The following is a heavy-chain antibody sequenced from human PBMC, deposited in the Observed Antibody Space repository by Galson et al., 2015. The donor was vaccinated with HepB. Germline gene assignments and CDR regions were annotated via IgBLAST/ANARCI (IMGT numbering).Heavy chain of an antibody. V-gene: IGHV3-48*02. J-gene: IGHJ4*02. CDR1: GFTFSSYS. Sequence: SLRLSCAASGFTFSSYSMNWVRQAPGKGLEWVSYISSSSSTIYYADSVKGRFTISRDNAKNSLYLQMNSLRDEDTAVYYCARDPTVVTPYYFDYWGQGTLVTVSS. CDR3: ARDPTVVTPYYFDY. D-gene: IGHD4-23*01. CDR2: ISSSSSTI.